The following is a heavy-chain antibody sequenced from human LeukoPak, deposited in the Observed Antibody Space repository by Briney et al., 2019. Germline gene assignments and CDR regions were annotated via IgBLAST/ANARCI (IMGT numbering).Heavy chain of an antibody. V-gene: IGHV4-59*08. CDR3: ATSGGWYRFEY. D-gene: IGHD3-10*01. J-gene: IGHJ4*02. CDR2: IYYGGTT. Sequence: SETVPLTCTVSGGSISKDYWSWIRQPPGKGLEWIGYIYYGGTTGYNPSLKSRVIISLDTSKNQISLKLSSVTAADTAVYYCATSGGWYRFEYWGQGTLVTVSS. CDR1: GGSISKDY.